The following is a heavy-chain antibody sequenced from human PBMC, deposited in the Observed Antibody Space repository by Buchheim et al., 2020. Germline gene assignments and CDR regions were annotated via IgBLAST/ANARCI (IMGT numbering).Heavy chain of an antibody. V-gene: IGHV3-30-3*01. J-gene: IGHJ4*02. CDR1: GFTFSSYA. Sequence: QVQLVESGGGVVQPGRSLRLSCAASGFTFSSYAMHWVRQAPGKGLEWVAVISYDGSNKYYADSVKGRFTISRDNSKNTLYLQMNSLRAEDTAVYYCASSWYEGYYFDYWGQGTL. CDR2: ISYDGSNK. CDR3: ASSWYEGYYFDY. D-gene: IGHD6-13*01.